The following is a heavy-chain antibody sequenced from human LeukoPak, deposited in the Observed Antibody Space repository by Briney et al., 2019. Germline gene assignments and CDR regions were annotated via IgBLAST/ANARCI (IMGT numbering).Heavy chain of an antibody. J-gene: IGHJ4*02. Sequence: GGSLRLSCVVSGFTVTNNYMSWVRQAPGKGLEWVSVIYSGGTTNYADSVKGRFTVYRDNSKNTLYLQMNSLRAEDTAVYYCASKLTSGYWGQGTLVTVSS. CDR3: ASKLTSGY. V-gene: IGHV3-66*01. D-gene: IGHD4-17*01. CDR1: GFTVTNNY. CDR2: IYSGGTT.